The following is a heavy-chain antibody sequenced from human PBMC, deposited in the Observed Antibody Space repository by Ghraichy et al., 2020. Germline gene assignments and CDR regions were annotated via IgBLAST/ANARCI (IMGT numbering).Heavy chain of an antibody. Sequence: SVKVSCKASGLTFTSSAVQWVRQARGQRLEWIGWIVVGSGNTNYAQKFQERVTITRDMSTSTAYMELSSLRSEDTAVYYCAASCRDILTGYYDYYYYGMDVWGQGTTVTVAS. V-gene: IGHV1-58*01. CDR3: AASCRDILTGYYDYYYYGMDV. CDR1: GLTFTSSA. J-gene: IGHJ6*02. CDR2: IVVGSGNT. D-gene: IGHD3-9*01.